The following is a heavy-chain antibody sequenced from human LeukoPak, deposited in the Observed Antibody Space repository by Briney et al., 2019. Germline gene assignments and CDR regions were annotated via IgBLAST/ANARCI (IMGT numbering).Heavy chain of an antibody. CDR3: ARGSYTSGFWFDP. CDR2: ISVSGSP. V-gene: IGHV4-4*07. J-gene: IGHJ5*02. Sequence: SETLSLTCTVSAGSFSTYFWSWVRQPAGKGLEWIGRISVSGSPDYNPSLKSRVTVSVDTSKNQFSLTPTSVTAADTAVYYCARGSYTSGFWFDPWGQGTLVTVSS. CDR1: AGSFSTYF. D-gene: IGHD6-19*01.